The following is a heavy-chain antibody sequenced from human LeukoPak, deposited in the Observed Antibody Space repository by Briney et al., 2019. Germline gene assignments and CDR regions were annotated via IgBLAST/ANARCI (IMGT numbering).Heavy chain of an antibody. CDR3: ARGEYNWNDLHL. Sequence: GGSLRLSCAASGFTFSSYSMNWVRQAPGRGLEWVSSISSSSSYIYYADSVKGRFTISRDNSKNTLYLQMNSLRAEDTAVYYCARGEYNWNDLHLWGQGTLVTVSS. CDR2: ISSSSSYI. V-gene: IGHV3-21*01. D-gene: IGHD1-20*01. J-gene: IGHJ5*02. CDR1: GFTFSSYS.